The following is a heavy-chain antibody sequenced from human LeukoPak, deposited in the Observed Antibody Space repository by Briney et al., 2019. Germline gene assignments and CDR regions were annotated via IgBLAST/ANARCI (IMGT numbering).Heavy chain of an antibody. CDR3: ARDGSQFLPGAFDI. D-gene: IGHD2-2*03. CDR2: INPNSGGT. V-gene: IGHV1-2*02. CDR1: GYTFTGYY. Sequence: ASVKVSCKASGYTFTGYYMHWVRQAPGQGLEWMGWINPNSGGTNYAQKFQGRVTMTRDTSISAAYMELRSLRSDDTAVYYCARDGSQFLPGAFDIWGQGTMVTVSS. J-gene: IGHJ3*02.